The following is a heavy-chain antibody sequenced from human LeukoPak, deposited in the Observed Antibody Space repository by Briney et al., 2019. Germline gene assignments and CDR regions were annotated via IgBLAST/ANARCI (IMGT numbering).Heavy chain of an antibody. D-gene: IGHD2-2*01. CDR1: GYTFTGYY. CDR3: AREPTQPYCSSTSCLAAVDY. CDR2: INPNSGGT. V-gene: IGHV1-2*02. J-gene: IGHJ4*02. Sequence: ASVKVSCKASGYTFTGYYMHWVRQAPGQGLEWMGWINPNSGGTNYAQKFQGRVTMTRDTSISTAYMDLSRLRSDDTAVYYCAREPTQPYCSSTSCLAAVDYWGQGTLVTVSS.